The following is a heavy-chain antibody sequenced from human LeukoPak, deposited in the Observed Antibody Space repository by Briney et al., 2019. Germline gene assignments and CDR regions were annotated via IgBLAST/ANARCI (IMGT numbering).Heavy chain of an antibody. CDR2: INPSGGST. J-gene: IGHJ3*02. Sequence: VASVKVSCKASGYTFTSIYMHWVRQAPGQGLEWMGIINPSGGSTNNAQKFQGTVTMTRDTSTSTVYMELSSLRSEDTAVYYCALGHYCGGDCYSAYAFDIWGQGTMVTVSS. D-gene: IGHD2-21*02. CDR3: ALGHYCGGDCYSAYAFDI. V-gene: IGHV1-46*01. CDR1: GYTFTSIY.